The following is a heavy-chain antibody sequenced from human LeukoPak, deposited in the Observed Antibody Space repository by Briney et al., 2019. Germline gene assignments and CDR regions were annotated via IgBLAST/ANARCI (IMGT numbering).Heavy chain of an antibody. Sequence: GRSLRLSCAASGFTFSSHSMNWVRQAPGKGLEWVSSISSSSSYIYYADSVKGRFTISRDNAKNSLYLQMNSLRAEDTAVYYCARDRGLWGVDYDSSDFDYWGQGTLVTVSS. CDR3: ARDRGLWGVDYDSSDFDY. D-gene: IGHD3-22*01. CDR1: GFTFSSHS. J-gene: IGHJ4*02. CDR2: ISSSSSYI. V-gene: IGHV3-21*01.